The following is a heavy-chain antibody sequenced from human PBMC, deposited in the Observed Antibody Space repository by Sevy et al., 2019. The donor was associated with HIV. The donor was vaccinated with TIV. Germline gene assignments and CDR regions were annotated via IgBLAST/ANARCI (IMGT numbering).Heavy chain of an antibody. CDR1: GFTFRSNG. CDR2: IRYDGSDK. D-gene: IGHD2-2*01. V-gene: IGHV3-30*02. Sequence: GGSLRLSCAASGFTFRSNGMHWXXQVPGKGPEWVAFIRYDGSDKYYADSVKGRFTISRDNSKNTLYLQMNSLRAEDTAVYYCAKDGYCSSTSCVNWFDPWGQGTLVTVSS. J-gene: IGHJ5*02. CDR3: AKDGYCSSTSCVNWFDP.